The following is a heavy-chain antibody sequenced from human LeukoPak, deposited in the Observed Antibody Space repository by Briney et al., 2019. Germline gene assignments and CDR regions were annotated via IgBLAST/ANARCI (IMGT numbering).Heavy chain of an antibody. J-gene: IGHJ3*02. CDR2: VNWNGDRT. V-gene: IGHV3-20*04. CDR1: GFTFDDYA. Sequence: GGSLRLSCAASGFTFDDYAMSWVRQAPGKGLEWVSGVNWNGDRTGYADSVKGRFTISRDNSKNKLYMQMNSLRAEDTAVYYCAEGCIPVAGNYDAFDIWGQGTMVTVSS. D-gene: IGHD6-19*01. CDR3: AEGCIPVAGNYDAFDI.